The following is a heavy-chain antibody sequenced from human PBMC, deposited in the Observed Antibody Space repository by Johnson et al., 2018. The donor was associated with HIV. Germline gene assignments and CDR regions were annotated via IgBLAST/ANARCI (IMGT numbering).Heavy chain of an antibody. J-gene: IGHJ3*02. CDR1: GFTVSSNN. CDR3: ARDRRQFLEWLSDAVDI. CDR2: ISGSGGST. D-gene: IGHD3-3*01. Sequence: EVQLVESGGGVVQPGGSLRLSCAASGFTVSSNNMSWVRQAPGKSLEWVSAISGSGGSTYYADSVKGRFTISRDNSKNTLYLQMSSLRVADTAVYYCARDRRQFLEWLSDAVDIWGQGTMVTVSS. V-gene: IGHV3-23*04.